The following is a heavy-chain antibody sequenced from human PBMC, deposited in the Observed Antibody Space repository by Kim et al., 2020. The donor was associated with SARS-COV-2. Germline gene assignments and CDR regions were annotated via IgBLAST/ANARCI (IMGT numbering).Heavy chain of an antibody. V-gene: IGHV4-34*01. D-gene: IGHD6-19*01. Sequence: SETLSLTCAVYGGSFSGYYWSWIRQPPGKGLEWIGEINHSGSTNYNPSLKSRVTISVDTSKNQFSLKLSSVTAADTAVYYCARRKSAVAGGSDYWGQGTLVTVSS. CDR3: ARRKSAVAGGSDY. J-gene: IGHJ4*02. CDR1: GGSFSGYY. CDR2: INHSGST.